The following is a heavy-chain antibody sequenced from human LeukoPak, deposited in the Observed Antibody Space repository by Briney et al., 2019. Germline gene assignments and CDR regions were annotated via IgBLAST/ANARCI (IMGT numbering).Heavy chain of an antibody. Sequence: AGGSLRLSCAASGFTFSTYAMHWVRQAPGKGLEWVALISYDGGDKYYADSVKGRFTVSRDNSKNTLYLLMNSLRAEDTAVYYCARDKGSSGLYGSDYWGQGTLVTVSS. J-gene: IGHJ4*02. CDR1: GFTFSTYA. CDR3: ARDKGSSGLYGSDY. CDR2: ISYDGGDK. D-gene: IGHD6-19*01. V-gene: IGHV3-30-3*01.